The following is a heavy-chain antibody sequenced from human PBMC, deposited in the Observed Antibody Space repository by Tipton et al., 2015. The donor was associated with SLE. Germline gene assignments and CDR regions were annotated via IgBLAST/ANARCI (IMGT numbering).Heavy chain of an antibody. CDR1: GFTFSSYE. D-gene: IGHD6-19*01. CDR2: ISSSGSTI. V-gene: IGHV3-48*03. Sequence: SLRLSCVASGFTFSSYEMNWVRQAPGKGLEWVSYISSSGSTIYYADSVKGRFTISRDNAKNSLYLQMNSLRAEDTAVYYCARVPDPSIAVAGFDYWGQGTLVTVSS. CDR3: ARVPDPSIAVAGFDY. J-gene: IGHJ4*02.